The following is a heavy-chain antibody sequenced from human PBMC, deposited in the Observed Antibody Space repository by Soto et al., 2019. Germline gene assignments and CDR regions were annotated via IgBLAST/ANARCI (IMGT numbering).Heavy chain of an antibody. J-gene: IGHJ4*02. V-gene: IGHV3-9*01. Sequence: EVQLVESGGGSVQPDRSLRLSCVASGFTFESYAMHWVRQVPGKGLEWVSGISWNSGSIGYEDSVKGRFTISRDNAQKSLYLEMNSLRVEDTAFYYCVKDIHEQWLVSHFEYWGQGALVTVSS. CDR3: VKDIHEQWLVSHFEY. D-gene: IGHD6-19*01. CDR2: ISWNSGSI. CDR1: GFTFESYA.